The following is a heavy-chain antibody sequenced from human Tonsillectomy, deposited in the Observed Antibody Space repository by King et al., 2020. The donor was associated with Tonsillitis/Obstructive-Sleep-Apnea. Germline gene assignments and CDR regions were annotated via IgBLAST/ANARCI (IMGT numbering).Heavy chain of an antibody. CDR3: ARDAAAVGTDLDY. CDR2: ISTYNGNT. D-gene: IGHD6-13*01. V-gene: IGHV1-18*01. J-gene: IGHJ4*02. CDR1: GYPFINYG. Sequence: QLVQSGAEVKKPGASVKVSCKASGYPFINYGIGWVRQAPGQGLEWLGWISTYNGNTNYAQKFYGRVTMTTDTSTSTAYMELRSLRSDDTAIYYCARDAAAVGTDLDYWGQGTLVTVSS.